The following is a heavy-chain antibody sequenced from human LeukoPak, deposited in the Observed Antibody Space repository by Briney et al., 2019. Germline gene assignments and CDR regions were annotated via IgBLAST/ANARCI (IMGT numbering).Heavy chain of an antibody. Sequence: GGSLRLSCAASGFTFSTYNMNWVRQAPGKGLEWLSSITSSSSYIYYADSVKGRFTISRDNSKNTLYLQMNSLRAEDTAVYYCAREHYFYYMDVWGKGTTVTVSS. CDR1: GFTFSTYN. CDR2: ITSSSSYI. V-gene: IGHV3-21*01. CDR3: AREHYFYYMDV. J-gene: IGHJ6*03.